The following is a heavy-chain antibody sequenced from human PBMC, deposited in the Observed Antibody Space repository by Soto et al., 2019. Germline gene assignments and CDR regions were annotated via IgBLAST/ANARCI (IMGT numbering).Heavy chain of an antibody. J-gene: IGHJ4*02. CDR1: GFTFNNAW. V-gene: IGHV3-15*07. Sequence: EVQLVESGGGLVKPGGSLRLSCAASGFTFNNAWMNWVRQAPGMGLEWVGRIRSQAEGGTTYYAAYVKDRFTTSRDDSTNTLHLQMNSLKIEDTAVYYCTTEPDYSNYFDYWGQGTLVTVSS. D-gene: IGHD4-4*01. CDR2: IRSQAEGGTT. CDR3: TTEPDYSNYFDY.